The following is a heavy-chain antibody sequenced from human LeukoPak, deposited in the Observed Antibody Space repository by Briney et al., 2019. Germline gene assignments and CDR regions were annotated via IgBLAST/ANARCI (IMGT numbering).Heavy chain of an antibody. J-gene: IGHJ4*02. CDR2: IYDSGST. CDR1: GGSISSTSYY. CDR3: ARQGYYDILTGYYTFDY. V-gene: IGHV4-39*01. D-gene: IGHD3-9*01. Sequence: PSETLSLTCAVSGGSISSTSYYWGCLRQPPGKGLEWIVTIYDSGSTYYNPSLKSRVTITVETYKNQFSLKLSSVTAADTAVYYCARQGYYDILTGYYTFDYWGQGTLVTVSS.